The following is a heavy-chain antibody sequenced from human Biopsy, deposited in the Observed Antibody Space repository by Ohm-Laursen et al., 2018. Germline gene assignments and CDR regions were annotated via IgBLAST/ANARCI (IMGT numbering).Heavy chain of an antibody. V-gene: IGHV3-72*01. J-gene: IGHJ4*02. D-gene: IGHD1-26*01. CDR1: GFSFGDHY. CDR3: AKEGRLLGIPHTYYFDS. Sequence: SLRLSCAASGFSFGDHYLDWVRQAPGKGLEWVGRAINKANSYTIEYAASVMGRFTISRDDSQNSLYLQMNSLQTEDTAVYFCAKEGRLLGIPHTYYFDSWGQGTLVTVSS. CDR2: AINKANSYTI.